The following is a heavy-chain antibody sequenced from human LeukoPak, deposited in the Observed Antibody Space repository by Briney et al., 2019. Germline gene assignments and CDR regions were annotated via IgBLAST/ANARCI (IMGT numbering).Heavy chain of an antibody. CDR3: AKACSSTSCYSDY. CDR1: GFTFSNYA. V-gene: IGHV3-23*01. CDR2: ISGSGGGT. J-gene: IGHJ4*02. Sequence: GGSLRLSCAASGFTFSNYAMNWVRQAPGKGLKWVSSISGSGGGTYYADSVKGRFTISRDNSKNTLYLQMNSLRAEDTAVYYCAKACSSTSCYSDYWGQGTLVTVSS. D-gene: IGHD2-2*01.